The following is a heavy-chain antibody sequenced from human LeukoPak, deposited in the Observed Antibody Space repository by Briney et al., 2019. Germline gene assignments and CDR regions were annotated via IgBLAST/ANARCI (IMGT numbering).Heavy chain of an antibody. Sequence: SSETLSLTCAVYGGPFSGYYWSWIRQPPGKGLEWIGEINHSGSTNYNPSLKSRVTISVDTSKNQFSLKLSSMTAADTAVYYCARGLVIAVTGWGQWGLPPAGHDSWGQGTLVTVSS. CDR2: INHSGST. V-gene: IGHV4-34*01. J-gene: IGHJ4*02. D-gene: IGHD6-19*01. CDR3: ARGLVIAVTGWGQWGLPPAGHDS. CDR1: GGPFSGYY.